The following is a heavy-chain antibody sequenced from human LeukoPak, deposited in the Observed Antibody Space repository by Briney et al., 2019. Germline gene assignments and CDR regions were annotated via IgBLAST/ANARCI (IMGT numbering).Heavy chain of an antibody. CDR3: ARTIAAAGGWFDY. J-gene: IGHJ4*02. V-gene: IGHV3-30-3*01. CDR1: GFTFSSYA. Sequence: PGGSLRLSCAASGFTFSSYAMHWVRQAPGKGLEWVAVISYDGSNKYYADSVKGRFTISRDNSKNTLYLQMNSLRAEDTAVYYCARTIAAAGGWFDYWGQGTLVIVSS. CDR2: ISYDGSNK. D-gene: IGHD6-13*01.